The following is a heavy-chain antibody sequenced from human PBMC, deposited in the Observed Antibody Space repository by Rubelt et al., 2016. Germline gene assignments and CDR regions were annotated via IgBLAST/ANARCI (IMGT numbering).Heavy chain of an antibody. CDR3: AKDADARSLHYDFWSGYSDY. D-gene: IGHD3-3*01. CDR2: ISYDGSNK. CDR1: GFTFSSYA. J-gene: IGHJ4*02. Sequence: VVQPGRSLRLSCAASGFTFSSYAMHWVRQAPGKGLEWVAVISYDGSNKYYADSVKGRFTISRDNSKNTLYLQMNSLKTVDTAVYYCAKDADARSLHYDFWSGYSDYWGQGTLVTVSS. V-gene: IGHV3-30*04.